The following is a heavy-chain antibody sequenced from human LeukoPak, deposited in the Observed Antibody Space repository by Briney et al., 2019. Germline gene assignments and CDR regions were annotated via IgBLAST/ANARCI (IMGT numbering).Heavy chain of an antibody. CDR2: IYYSGST. CDR3: ARAHSSGRIIDY. J-gene: IGHJ4*02. CDR1: GGSISGYY. Sequence: SGTLSLTCSVSGGSISGYYWSWVWHRPWQGVWRIGYIYYSGSTNYNPSLKSRVTISVDTSKNQFSLKLSSVTAADTAVYYCARAHSSGRIIDYWGQGTLVTVSS. V-gene: IGHV4-59*01. D-gene: IGHD6-19*01.